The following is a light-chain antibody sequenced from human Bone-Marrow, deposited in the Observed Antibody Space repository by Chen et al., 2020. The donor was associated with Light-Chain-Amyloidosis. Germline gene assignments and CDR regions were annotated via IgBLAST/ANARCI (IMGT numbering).Light chain of an antibody. CDR1: QTISSW. Sequence: DIQMTQSPSTLSASVGDRVTITCRASQTISSWLAWYQQKPVKAPKLLIYKSSSLESGVPSRFSGSGSGTEFTLTISRLQPDDSATYYCQQYDSYSPLTFGGGTKVEIK. V-gene: IGKV1-5*03. J-gene: IGKJ4*01. CDR3: QQYDSYSPLT. CDR2: KSS.